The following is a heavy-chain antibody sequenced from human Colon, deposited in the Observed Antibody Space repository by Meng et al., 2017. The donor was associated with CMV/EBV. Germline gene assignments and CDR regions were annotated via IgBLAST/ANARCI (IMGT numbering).Heavy chain of an antibody. V-gene: IGHV1-46*02. Sequence: ASVTVSCKASVYTFDNYYMHWVRRAPGQGLAWVGIINPISGSTTYAQKFRGTVTATRDTSTSTVYMELRSLRSEYTTVYYCASGVFYDKPDFWGQGTPVTVSS. CDR1: VYTFDNYY. J-gene: IGHJ4*02. CDR3: ASGVFYDKPDF. CDR2: INPISGST. D-gene: IGHD2-8*01.